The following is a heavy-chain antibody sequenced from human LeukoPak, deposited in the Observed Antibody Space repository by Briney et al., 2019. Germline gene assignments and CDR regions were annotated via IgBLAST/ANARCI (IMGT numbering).Heavy chain of an antibody. J-gene: IGHJ1*01. CDR1: GFTFSSYG. V-gene: IGHV3-30*02. Sequence: PGGSLRLSCAASGFTFSSYGMHWVRQAPGKGLEWVAFIRYHGSNEYYADSVKGRFTISRDNSKNTLYLQMNSLRAEDTAVYYCAKDRYGGNSVTFSEYFQHWGQGTLVTVSS. D-gene: IGHD4-23*01. CDR3: AKDRYGGNSVTFSEYFQH. CDR2: IRYHGSNE.